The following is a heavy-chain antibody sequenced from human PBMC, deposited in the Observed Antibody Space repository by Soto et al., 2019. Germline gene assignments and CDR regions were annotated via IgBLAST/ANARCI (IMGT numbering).Heavy chain of an antibody. CDR3: AREDETNYGDYYYYYGMDV. D-gene: IGHD4-17*01. V-gene: IGHV1-8*01. CDR2: MNPNSGNT. Sequence: WPSVKVSCKASGYTFTSYDINWVRQATGQGLEWMGWMNPNSGNTGYAQKFQGRVTMTRNTSISTAYMELSSLRSEDTAVYYCAREDETNYGDYYYYYGMDVWGQGTTVTVSS. CDR1: GYTFTSYD. J-gene: IGHJ6*02.